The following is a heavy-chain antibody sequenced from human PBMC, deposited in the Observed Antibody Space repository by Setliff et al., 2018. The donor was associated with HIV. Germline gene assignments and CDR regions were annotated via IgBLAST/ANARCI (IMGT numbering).Heavy chain of an antibody. CDR3: TRRAHGRQEPL. Sequence: SETLSLTCTVSGGSISSSNYYWGWIRQPPGKGLEWIGSINYSGSTYQNPSLQSRVTISVDTSKNHFSLKVNSVTASDTAVYYCTRRAHGRQEPLWDQGTLVTVSS. CDR1: GGSISSSNYY. J-gene: IGHJ4*02. CDR2: INYSGST. V-gene: IGHV4-39*02.